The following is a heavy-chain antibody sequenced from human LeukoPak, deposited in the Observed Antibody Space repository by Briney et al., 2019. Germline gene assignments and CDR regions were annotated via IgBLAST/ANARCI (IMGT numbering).Heavy chain of an antibody. Sequence: GGSLRLSCEASGFTFSSHSMDWVRQAPGKRLEWISYIGHSGSPAHYADSVRGRFTISRDNAKNSLYLQMNSLTVEDTAVYYCARDQRSYSGGECYCAIDIWGRGTLVTVSS. CDR2: IGHSGSPA. CDR3: ARDQRSYSGGECYCAIDI. J-gene: IGHJ3*02. CDR1: GFTFSSHS. V-gene: IGHV3-48*01. D-gene: IGHD2-21*01.